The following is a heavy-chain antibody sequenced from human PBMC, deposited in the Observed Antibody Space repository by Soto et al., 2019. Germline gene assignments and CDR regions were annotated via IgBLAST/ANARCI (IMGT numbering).Heavy chain of an antibody. V-gene: IGHV4-39*01. J-gene: IGHJ4*02. Sequence: QLQLQESGPGLVKPSETLSLTCTVSGGSISSSSYYWGWIRQPPGKGLEWIGSIYYSGSTYYNPSLKSRVTISVDTSKNQFSLKLSSVTAADTAVYYCARRAVAEDEENYWGQGTLVTVSS. CDR2: IYYSGST. CDR3: ARRAVAEDEENY. CDR1: GGSISSSSYY. D-gene: IGHD6-13*01.